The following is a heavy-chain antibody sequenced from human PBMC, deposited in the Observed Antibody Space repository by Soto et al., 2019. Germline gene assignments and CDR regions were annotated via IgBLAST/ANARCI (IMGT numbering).Heavy chain of an antibody. CDR1: GFTFNSHD. J-gene: IGHJ6*01. Sequence: EVQLLESGGGLVQPGGSLRLSCAASGFTFNSHDMRWVGLAPGKGLQWVSTIKATGDRTYYADSVKGRFTVSRDNFKNTLYLHMNSLRAEDTAIYYCAKRLGLGYSMDVWGHGTTVTVSS. CDR3: AKRLGLGYSMDV. D-gene: IGHD5-12*01. CDR2: IKATGDRT. V-gene: IGHV3-23*01.